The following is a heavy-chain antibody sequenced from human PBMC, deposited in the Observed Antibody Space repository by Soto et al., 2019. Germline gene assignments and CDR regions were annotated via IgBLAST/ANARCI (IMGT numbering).Heavy chain of an antibody. CDR2: IYYSGST. D-gene: IGHD1-26*01. J-gene: IGHJ4*02. CDR3: ARFSGSYPLDY. CDR1: GVSINSGGYY. V-gene: IGHV4-31*03. Sequence: QVQLQESGPGLVKPSQTLSLTCTVSGVSINSGGYYWSWLRQHPGKGLEWIGYIYYSGSTYYNPSLKSRLTISIDSSQNRFSLRLSSVTAADTAVYYCARFSGSYPLDYWGQGTLVTVSS.